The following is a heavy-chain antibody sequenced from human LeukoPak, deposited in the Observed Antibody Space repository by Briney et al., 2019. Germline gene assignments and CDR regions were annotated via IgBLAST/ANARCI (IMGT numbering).Heavy chain of an antibody. V-gene: IGHV1-3*01. Sequence: GASVKVSCKASGYTFTSYAMHWVRQAPGQRLEWMGWINAGNGNTKYSQKFQGRVTITRDTSASTAYMELSSLRSEDTAVYYCARVRTHDILTGHALLGGLSDGAFDIWGQGTMVTVSS. J-gene: IGHJ3*02. CDR2: INAGNGNT. CDR1: GYTFTSYA. D-gene: IGHD3-9*01. CDR3: ARVRTHDILTGHALLGGLSDGAFDI.